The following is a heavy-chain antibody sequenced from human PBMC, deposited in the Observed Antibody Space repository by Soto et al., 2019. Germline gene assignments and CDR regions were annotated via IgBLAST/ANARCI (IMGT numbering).Heavy chain of an antibody. CDR2: INSDGSST. V-gene: IGHV3-74*01. CDR1: GFTFSSYW. D-gene: IGHD7-27*01. CDR3: ARLTGEFAFDI. J-gene: IGHJ3*02. Sequence: GSLRLSCAASGFTFSSYWMHWVRQAPGKGLVWVSRINSDGSSTSYADSVKGRFTISRDNAKNTLYLQMNSLRAEDTAVYYCARLTGEFAFDIWGQGTMVTVSS.